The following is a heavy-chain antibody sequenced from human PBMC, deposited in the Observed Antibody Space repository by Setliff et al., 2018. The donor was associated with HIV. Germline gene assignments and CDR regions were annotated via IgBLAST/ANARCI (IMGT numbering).Heavy chain of an antibody. CDR1: RYTFTDYY. J-gene: IGHJ4*02. V-gene: IGHV1-18*04. CDR3: ARVWDWNYDLGY. D-gene: IGHD1-7*01. CDR2: ISAYNGNT. Sequence: ASVKVSCKASRYTFTDYYIHWVRQAPGQGLEWMGWISAYNGNTNYAQKFRGRVTMTRDTSTSTAYMELRSLKSDDTAVYYCARVWDWNYDLGYWGQGTLVTVSS.